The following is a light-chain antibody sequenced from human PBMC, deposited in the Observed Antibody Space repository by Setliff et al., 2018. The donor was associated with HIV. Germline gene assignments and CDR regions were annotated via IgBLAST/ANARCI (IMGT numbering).Light chain of an antibody. CDR2: DVS. Sequence: QSALTQPPSVSGSPGQSVTISCTGTSSDVGTYDYVSWYRQHPGKAPKLMIYDVSQRPSGVPDRFSGSKSGNTASLTISGLQAVDEADYCCCAYAGSYTSLYVFGTGTKVTVL. CDR3: CAYAGSYTSLYV. CDR1: SSDVGTYDY. J-gene: IGLJ1*01. V-gene: IGLV2-11*01.